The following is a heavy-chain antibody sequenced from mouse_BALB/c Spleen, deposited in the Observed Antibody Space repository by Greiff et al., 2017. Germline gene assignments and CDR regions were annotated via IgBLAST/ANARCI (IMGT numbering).Heavy chain of an antibody. CDR1: GFTFSSYG. J-gene: IGHJ2*01. CDR3: ARDHYYGSSYYFDC. V-gene: IGHV5-6-3*01. D-gene: IGHD1-1*01. Sequence: EVKVVESGGGLVQPGGSLKLSCAASGFTFSSYGMSWVRQTPDKRLELVATINSNGGSTYYPDSVKGRFTISRDNAKNTLYLQMSSLKSEDTAMYCCARDHYYGSSYYFDCWGQGTTLTVSS. CDR2: INSNGGST.